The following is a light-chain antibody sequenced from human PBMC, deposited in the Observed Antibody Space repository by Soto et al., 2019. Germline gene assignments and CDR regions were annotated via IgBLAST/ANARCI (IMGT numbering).Light chain of an antibody. V-gene: IGLV1-40*01. Sequence: QSVLTQPPSVSGAPGQRVTISCTGSSSNIGAGYDVHWYQQLPGTAPKLLIYGNSNRPSGVPDRFSGSKSGTSASLAITGLQAEDEADYYCQSYDSSLRVVVGGGTKFTVL. J-gene: IGLJ2*01. CDR1: SSNIGAGYD. CDR2: GNS. CDR3: QSYDSSLRVV.